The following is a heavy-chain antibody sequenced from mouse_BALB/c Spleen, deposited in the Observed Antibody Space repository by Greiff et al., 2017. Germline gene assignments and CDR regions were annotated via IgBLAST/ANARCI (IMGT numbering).Heavy chain of an antibody. J-gene: IGHJ3*01. CDR2: ISSGGST. CDR1: GFTFSSYA. D-gene: IGHD2-3*01. CDR3: ARGRIYDGYYWFAY. V-gene: IGHV5-6-5*01. Sequence: DVKLVESGGGLVKPGGSLKLSCAASGFTFSSYAMSWVRQTPEKRLEWVASISSGGSTYYPDSVKGRFTISRDNARNILYLQMSSLRSEDTAMYYCARGRIYDGYYWFAYWGQGTLVTVSA.